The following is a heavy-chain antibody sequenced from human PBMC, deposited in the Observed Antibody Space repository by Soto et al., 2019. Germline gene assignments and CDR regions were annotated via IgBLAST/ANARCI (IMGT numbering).Heavy chain of an antibody. CDR1: GFTFSSYA. Sequence: EVQLLESGGGLVQPGGSLRLSCAASGFTFSSYAMTWVRQAPGKGLEWVSGIIDSGGSTYYADSVKGRFTISRDNSKNTLYLQMNSLKAEATAVYYCAKGDIVVVPAAVAAVDYWGQGTLVTVSS. V-gene: IGHV3-23*01. CDR3: AKGDIVVVPAAVAAVDY. J-gene: IGHJ4*02. CDR2: IIDSGGST. D-gene: IGHD2-2*01.